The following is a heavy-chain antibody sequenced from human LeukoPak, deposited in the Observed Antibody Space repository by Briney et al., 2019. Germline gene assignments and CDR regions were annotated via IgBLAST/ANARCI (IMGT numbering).Heavy chain of an antibody. J-gene: IGHJ5*02. D-gene: IGHD2-15*01. Sequence: SETLSLTCTVSGGSISSYYWSWIRQPPGKGLEWIGYIYYSGSTNYNPSLKSRVTISVDTSKNQFSLKLSSVTAADTAVYYCARHGTPSCSGGSCYSRSFDPWGQGTLVTVSS. CDR1: GGSISSYY. V-gene: IGHV4-59*08. CDR2: IYYSGST. CDR3: ARHGTPSCSGGSCYSRSFDP.